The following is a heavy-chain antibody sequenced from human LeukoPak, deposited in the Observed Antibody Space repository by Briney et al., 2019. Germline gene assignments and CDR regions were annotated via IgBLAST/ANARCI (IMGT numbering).Heavy chain of an antibody. V-gene: IGHV3-11*05. CDR3: ARDWYCSSSICYTDRNWFDP. D-gene: IGHD2-2*02. Sequence: PGGSLRLSCAASGFTLSDYYMSWIRQAPGKGLEWVSYISTTSSYTDYADSVRGRFTISRDNAKNLLYLQMNSLRPEDTAVYYCARDWYCSSSICYTDRNWFDPWGQGTLVTVSS. J-gene: IGHJ5*02. CDR2: ISTTSSYT. CDR1: GFTLSDYY.